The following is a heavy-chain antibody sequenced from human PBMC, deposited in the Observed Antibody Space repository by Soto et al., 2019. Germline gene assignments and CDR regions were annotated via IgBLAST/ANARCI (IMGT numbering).Heavy chain of an antibody. D-gene: IGHD2-2*02. CDR3: ATYTSSAYYFHY. Sequence: QVQLVQSGTEVKKPGASVKVSCKASGYTFTNYYMHWVRQAPGQGLEWMGIINPSSGTTNYAQNFQGRVTMTSDTSTSTVYMELSSLRSDDTAVYYCATYTSSAYYFHYWGQGALVTVSS. V-gene: IGHV1-46*01. J-gene: IGHJ4*02. CDR2: INPSSGTT. CDR1: GYTFTNYY.